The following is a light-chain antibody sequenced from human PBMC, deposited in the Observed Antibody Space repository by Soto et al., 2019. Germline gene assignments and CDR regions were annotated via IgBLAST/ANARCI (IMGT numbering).Light chain of an antibody. V-gene: IGKV1-27*01. CDR2: AAS. CDR3: QKYNSAPHT. J-gene: IGKJ4*01. CDR1: QAISNY. Sequence: DIQMTQSPSSLSPSVGDRSTITARASQAISNYLAWYQQKPGKVPKLLIYAASTLQSGVPSRFSGSGSGTDFTLTISSLQPEDVATYYCQKYNSAPHTFGGGTKVEIK.